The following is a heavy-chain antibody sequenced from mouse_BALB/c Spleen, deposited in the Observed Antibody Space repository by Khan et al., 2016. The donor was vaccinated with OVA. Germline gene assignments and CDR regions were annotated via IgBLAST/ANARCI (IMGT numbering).Heavy chain of an antibody. CDR2: IWNDGNT. J-gene: IGHJ4*01. V-gene: IGHV2-6-1*01. CDR3: ARQPYYHYNIMDY. D-gene: IGHD2-10*01. Sequence: QVQLKQSGPGLVAPSQSLSITCTISGFSLTNYGVHWVRQPPGKGLEWLVVIWNDGNTAYNSALKSRLTISKDNSKSQVFLKMNSLQTDDTAMYSCARQPYYHYNIMDYWGQGTSVTVSS. CDR1: GFSLTNYG.